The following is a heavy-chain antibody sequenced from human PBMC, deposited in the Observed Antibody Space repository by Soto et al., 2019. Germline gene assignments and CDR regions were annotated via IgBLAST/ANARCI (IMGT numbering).Heavy chain of an antibody. Sequence: EASVTLSCAASGGTFSSYSISWVRQATEQGLEWMGGIIPIFGTANYAQKFQGRVTITADESTSTAYMELSSLRSEDTAVYYCAIEYSSSPPYYPIGYWGQGTLVPVSS. D-gene: IGHD6-6*01. V-gene: IGHV1-69*13. J-gene: IGHJ4*02. CDR1: GGTFSSYS. CDR2: IIPIFGTA. CDR3: AIEYSSSPPYYPIGY.